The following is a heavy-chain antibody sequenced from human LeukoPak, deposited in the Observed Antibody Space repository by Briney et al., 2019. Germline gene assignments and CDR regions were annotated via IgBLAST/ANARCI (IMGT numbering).Heavy chain of an antibody. D-gene: IGHD5/OR15-5a*01. V-gene: IGHV1-46*01. Sequence: ASVKVSCKASGYTFTSYYMHWVRQAPGQGLEWMGIINPSGGSTSYAQKFQGRVTMTRDTSTSTVYMELSSLRSEDTAVYYCARRGRVYIPLNRRYYYGMDVWGQGTTVTVSS. CDR2: INPSGGST. CDR3: ARRGRVYIPLNRRYYYGMDV. CDR1: GYTFTSYY. J-gene: IGHJ6*02.